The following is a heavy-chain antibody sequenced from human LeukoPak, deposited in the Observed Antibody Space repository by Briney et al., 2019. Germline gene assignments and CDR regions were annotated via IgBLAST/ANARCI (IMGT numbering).Heavy chain of an antibody. D-gene: IGHD3-10*01. J-gene: IGHJ5*02. CDR3: ARGGYYGSGNDFRFDP. CDR1: GGSISSYY. Sequence: PSETLSLTCTVSGGSISSYYWSWIRQPPGKGLEWIGYIYYSGSTNYKPSLKSRVIISVDTAKNQFSLKLSSVTAADTAVYYCARGGYYGSGNDFRFDPWGQGTLVTVSS. V-gene: IGHV4-59*01. CDR2: IYYSGST.